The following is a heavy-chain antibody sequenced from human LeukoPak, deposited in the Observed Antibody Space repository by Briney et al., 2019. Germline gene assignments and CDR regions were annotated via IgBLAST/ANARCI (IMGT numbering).Heavy chain of an antibody. CDR3: ARTGLDILTGYPVFTNY. V-gene: IGHV4-38-2*01. Sequence: SETLSLTCAVSGYSISSGYYWGWIRQPPGKGLEWIGSIHHSGSTYYNPSLKSRVTISVDTSKNRFSLKLSSVTAADTAVYYCARTGLDILTGYPVFTNYWGQGTLVTVSS. CDR2: IHHSGST. D-gene: IGHD3-9*01. CDR1: GYSISSGYY. J-gene: IGHJ4*02.